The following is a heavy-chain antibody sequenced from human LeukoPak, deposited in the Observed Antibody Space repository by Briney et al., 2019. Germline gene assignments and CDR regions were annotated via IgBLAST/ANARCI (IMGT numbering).Heavy chain of an antibody. D-gene: IGHD6-19*01. Sequence: GGSLRLSCAASGFTVSSNYMSWVRQAPGKGLEWVSVIYSGGSTYYADSVKGRFTISRDNSKNTLYLQMNSLRAEDTAVYYCAREDRIAVAGTLDYWGQGTLVTVSS. J-gene: IGHJ4*02. CDR1: GFTVSSNY. CDR3: AREDRIAVAGTLDY. CDR2: IYSGGST. V-gene: IGHV3-53*05.